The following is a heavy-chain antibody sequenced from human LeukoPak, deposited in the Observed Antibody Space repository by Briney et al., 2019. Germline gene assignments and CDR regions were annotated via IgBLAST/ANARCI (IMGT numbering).Heavy chain of an antibody. CDR3: ARVRVGEDLDY. CDR1: GYTFTGYY. D-gene: IGHD3-16*01. CDR2: INPNSGGT. V-gene: IGHV1-2*02. J-gene: IGHJ4*02. Sequence: ASVKVSCKASGYTFTGYYMHWVRQAPGQGLEWMGWINPNSGGTNYAQKFQGRVTMTRDASISAAYMELSKLTSDDTAVYYCARVRVGEDLDYWGQGTLVTVSS.